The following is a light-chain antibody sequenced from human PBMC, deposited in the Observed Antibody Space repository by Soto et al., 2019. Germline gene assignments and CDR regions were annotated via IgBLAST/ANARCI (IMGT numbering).Light chain of an antibody. CDR1: QSVSSTY. CDR3: QQYNNWPPWT. V-gene: IGKV3-20*01. CDR2: GAS. Sequence: EIVLTQSPGTLSLSPGERATLSCRASQSVSSTYIAWYQQNPGRAPRLLIYGASSRATGIPDRFSGSGSGTDFTLTISRLEPEDFAVYFCQQYNNWPPWTFGQGTKVEIK. J-gene: IGKJ1*01.